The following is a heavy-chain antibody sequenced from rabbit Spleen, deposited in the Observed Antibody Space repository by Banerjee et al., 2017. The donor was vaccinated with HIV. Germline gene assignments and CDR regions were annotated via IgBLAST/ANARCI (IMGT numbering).Heavy chain of an antibody. Sequence: QLVESGGGLVKPGGSLKLSCKPSGFDFSGYGVSWVRQAPGKVLEWIGYIDPLFGATYYASWVNGRFTLSSHNAQNTLYLQLNSLTVADTATYFCVRDPGSSGYYSLWGPGTLVTVS. V-gene: IGHV1S7*01. D-gene: IGHD1-1*01. CDR3: VRDPGSSGYYSL. J-gene: IGHJ4*01. CDR2: IDPLFGAT. CDR1: GFDFSGYG.